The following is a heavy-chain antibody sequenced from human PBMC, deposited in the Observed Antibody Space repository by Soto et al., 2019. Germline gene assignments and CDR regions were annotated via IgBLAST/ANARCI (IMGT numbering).Heavy chain of an antibody. CDR2: ISYDGSNQ. D-gene: IGHD2-8*01. V-gene: IGHV3-30*18. J-gene: IGHJ6*02. CDR1: GFAFSANG. Sequence: GGSLRLSCAASGFAFSANGMHWVRQAPGKGLEWVAVISYDGSNQYHADSVKGRFTISRDNSKNTLFLQMNSLRAEDTAVYHCAKDLWGFALQKDAIFGGYFGMDVWGQGTTVTVSS. CDR3: AKDLWGFALQKDAIFGGYFGMDV.